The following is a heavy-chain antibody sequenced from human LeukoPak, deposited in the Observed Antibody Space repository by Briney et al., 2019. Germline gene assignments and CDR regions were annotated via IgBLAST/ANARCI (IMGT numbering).Heavy chain of an antibody. CDR1: GYTFTSYA. V-gene: IGHV1-3*01. CDR3: ARVSLWFGEFIDY. CDR2: INAGNGNT. J-gene: IGHJ4*02. D-gene: IGHD3-10*01. Sequence: GASVKVSCKASGYTFTSYAMLWVRQAPGQRLEWMGWINAGNGNTKYSQKFQGRVTITRDTSASTAYMELSSLRSEDTAVYYCARVSLWFGEFIDYWGQGTLVTVSS.